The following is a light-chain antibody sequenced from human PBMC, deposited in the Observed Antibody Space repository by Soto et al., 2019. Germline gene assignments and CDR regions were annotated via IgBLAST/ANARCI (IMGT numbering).Light chain of an antibody. CDR2: DAY. Sequence: ESVLTQSQGTLSVSPGERVTLSCRASQTFGRTYLAWYQQKPGQSPRLLIYDAYSRATGIPDRFSGSWSGTDFTLTISRLEPEDYAVYHCQQFGTSPLYTFGQGTKVEIK. V-gene: IGKV3-20*01. CDR3: QQFGTSPLYT. J-gene: IGKJ2*01. CDR1: QTFGRTY.